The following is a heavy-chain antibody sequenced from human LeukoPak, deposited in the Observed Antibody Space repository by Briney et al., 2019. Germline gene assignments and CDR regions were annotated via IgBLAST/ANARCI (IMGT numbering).Heavy chain of an antibody. CDR3: ASRMVATMLFDYYGMDV. J-gene: IGHJ6*02. V-gene: IGHV3-66*01. CDR1: GFTVSSNY. Sequence: PGGFLRLSCTSSGFTVSSNYMSWVRQAPGKGLEWVSVIFSGGGTYYADSVKGRFTISRDNSKNTLYLRMNSLRAEDTAVYYCASRMVATMLFDYYGMDVWGQGTTVTVSS. CDR2: IFSGGGT. D-gene: IGHD5-12*01.